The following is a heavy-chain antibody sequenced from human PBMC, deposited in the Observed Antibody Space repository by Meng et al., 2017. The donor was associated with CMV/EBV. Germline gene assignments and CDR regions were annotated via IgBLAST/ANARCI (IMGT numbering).Heavy chain of an antibody. Sequence: SVKVSCKASGGTFSSYAISWVRQAPGQGLEWMGGIIPIFGTANYAQKFQGRVTITTDESTSTAYMELSSLRSEDTAVYYCAREIYYYDSSCYYWANGMDVWGQGTTVTVSS. CDR3: AREIYYYDSSCYYWANGMDV. CDR1: GGTFSSYA. J-gene: IGHJ6*02. D-gene: IGHD3-22*01. V-gene: IGHV1-69*05. CDR2: IIPIFGTA.